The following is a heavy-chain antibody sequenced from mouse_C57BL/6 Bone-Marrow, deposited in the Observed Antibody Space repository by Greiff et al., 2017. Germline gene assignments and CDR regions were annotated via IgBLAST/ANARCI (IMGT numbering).Heavy chain of an antibody. J-gene: IGHJ2*01. D-gene: IGHD1-1*01. CDR3: ARLVYYDGSSYGDY. CDR2: IDPSDSET. CDR1: GYTFTSYW. Sequence: QVQLQQPGAELVRPGSSVKLSCKASGYTFTSYWMHWVKQRPIQGLEWIGNIDPSDSETHYNQKFKDKATLTVDKSSSTAYMQLSILTSEDSAVYYGARLVYYDGSSYGDYWGQGTTLTVSS. V-gene: IGHV1-52*01.